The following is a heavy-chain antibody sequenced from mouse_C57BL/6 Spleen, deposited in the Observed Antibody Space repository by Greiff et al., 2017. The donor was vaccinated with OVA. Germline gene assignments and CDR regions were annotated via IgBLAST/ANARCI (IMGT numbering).Heavy chain of an antibody. CDR3: ARRGGSGLPFAY. D-gene: IGHD3-2*02. CDR2: INPGSGGT. CDR1: GYAFTNYL. J-gene: IGHJ2*01. V-gene: IGHV1-54*01. Sequence: QVQLQQSGAELVRPGTSVKVSCKASGYAFTNYLIEWVKQRPGQGLEWIGVINPGSGGTNYNEKFKGKATLTADKSSSTAYMQLSSLTSEDSAVYFCARRGGSGLPFAYWGQGTTLTVSS.